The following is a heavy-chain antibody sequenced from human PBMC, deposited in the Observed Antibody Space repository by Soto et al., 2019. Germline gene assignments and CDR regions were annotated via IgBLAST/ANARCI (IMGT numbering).Heavy chain of an antibody. CDR2: ISAYNGNT. D-gene: IGHD2-2*01. Sequence: QVQLVQSGAEVKKPGASVKVSCKASGYTFTSYGISWVRQAPGQGLEWMGWISAYNGNTNYEQKRQGRVTMTTDTSTSTAYMELRSLRSDDTAVYYFARGGVLIRAIVVPAAIHYYYMDVWGKGTTVTVSS. J-gene: IGHJ6*03. V-gene: IGHV1-18*01. CDR3: ARGGVLIRAIVVPAAIHYYYMDV. CDR1: GYTFTSYG.